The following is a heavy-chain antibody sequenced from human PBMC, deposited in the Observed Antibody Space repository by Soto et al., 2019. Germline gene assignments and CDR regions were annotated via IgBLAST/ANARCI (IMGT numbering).Heavy chain of an antibody. CDR1: GGSISSSSYY. CDR3: ARTRAVWFDP. J-gene: IGHJ5*02. D-gene: IGHD6-19*01. CDR2: IYYSGST. V-gene: IGHV4-39*01. Sequence: QLQLQESGPGPVKPSETLSLTCTVSGGSISSSSYYCGWIRQPPGKGLEWIGSIYYSGSTYYNPSLKSRVTISVDTSKNQFSLKLSSVTAADTAVYYCARTRAVWFDPWGQGTLVTVSS.